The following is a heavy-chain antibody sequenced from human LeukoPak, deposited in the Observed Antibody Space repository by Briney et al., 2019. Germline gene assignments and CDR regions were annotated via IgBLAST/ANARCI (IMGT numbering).Heavy chain of an antibody. D-gene: IGHD3-3*01. J-gene: IGHJ5*02. Sequence: SETLSLTCTVSGGSISGYYWSWIRQPAGKGLEWIGRIYTDGSTNYNPSLKSRVTMSVDTSKNQISLKLSSVTAADTAVYYCARTTFWSGYRQNNWFDPWGQGTLVTVSS. CDR2: IYTDGST. V-gene: IGHV4-4*07. CDR1: GGSISGYY. CDR3: ARTTFWSGYRQNNWFDP.